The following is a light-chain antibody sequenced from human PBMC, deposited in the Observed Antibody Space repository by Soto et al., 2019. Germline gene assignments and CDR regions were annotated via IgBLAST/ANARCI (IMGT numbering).Light chain of an antibody. V-gene: IGKV3-11*01. CDR3: QQRSNWL. CDR1: QSVSGY. J-gene: IGKJ2*01. Sequence: EIVLTQSPATLSLSPGERATLSCRASQSVSGYFAWYQQKPGQAPRLLIYDTSNRATGIPARFSGSGSGTDFTLTISSLEPEDFAVYYCQQRSNWLFGQGTKLEIK. CDR2: DTS.